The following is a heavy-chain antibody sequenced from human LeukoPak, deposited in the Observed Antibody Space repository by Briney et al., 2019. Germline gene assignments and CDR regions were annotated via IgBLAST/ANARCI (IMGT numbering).Heavy chain of an antibody. CDR3: ARGWSCGDYCWFDP. J-gene: IGHJ5*02. Sequence: PSETLSLTCVVSGGSISYHCWSWIRKPAERRGEWSGRVCPSGTTNYSPSLRSRVTMSLETPQNQISLKMTSVTAADTAVYYCARGWSCGDYCWFDPWGQGVLVTVSS. V-gene: IGHV4-4*07. D-gene: IGHD4-17*01. CDR1: GGSISYHC. CDR2: VCPSGTT.